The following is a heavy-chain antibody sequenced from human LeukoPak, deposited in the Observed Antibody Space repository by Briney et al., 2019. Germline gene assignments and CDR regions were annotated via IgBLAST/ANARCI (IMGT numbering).Heavy chain of an antibody. CDR1: GGSLSYYY. CDR3: ARGGFYCGDDCYVDY. CDR2: INRSGST. V-gene: IGHV4-34*01. Sequence: SETLCLTCAVYGGSLSYYYWSWIRQSPEKGLEWIGEINRSGSTNYNPSLKSRVSISVDTSKNQFSLKLSSVTAADTAVYYCARGGFYCGDDCYVDYWGQGTLVTVSS. J-gene: IGHJ4*02. D-gene: IGHD2-21*02.